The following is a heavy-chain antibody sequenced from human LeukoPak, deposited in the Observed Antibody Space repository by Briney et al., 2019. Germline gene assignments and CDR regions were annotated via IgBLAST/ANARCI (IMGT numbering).Heavy chain of an antibody. CDR3: ARNQEAQLWLRGGYFGY. D-gene: IGHD5-18*01. CDR2: IGGSGDST. Sequence: GGSLRLSCAASGFTFSSYGMSWVRQAPGKGLEWVSGIGGSGDSTNYEDFVKGRFTISRDNSKNTLYLQMNSLRVEDTAVYYCARNQEAQLWLRGGYFGYWGQGTLVTVSS. CDR1: GFTFSSYG. J-gene: IGHJ4*02. V-gene: IGHV3-23*01.